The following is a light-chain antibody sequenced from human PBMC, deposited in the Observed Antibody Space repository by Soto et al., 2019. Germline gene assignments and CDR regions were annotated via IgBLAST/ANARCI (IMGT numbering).Light chain of an antibody. CDR2: GAS. V-gene: IGKV3D-15*01. CDR3: QQYTNWPPIT. Sequence: TVLTQSPGTLSLSPGERATLSCRASQNVTSNLLVWYQQHPGQAPRLLIYGASSRATGIPARFSGSGSGADFTLTISNLQSEDFAVYYCQQYTNWPPITFGQGTRLEI. J-gene: IGKJ5*01. CDR1: QNVTSN.